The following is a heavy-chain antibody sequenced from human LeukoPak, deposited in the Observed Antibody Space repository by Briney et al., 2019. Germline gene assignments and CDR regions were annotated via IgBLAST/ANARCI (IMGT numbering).Heavy chain of an antibody. V-gene: IGHV1-46*01. D-gene: IGHD2-2*01. Sequence: ASVKVSCKASGYTFTSYDINWVRQAPGQGLEWMGIINPSGGGTSYAQKFQGRVTVTRDTSTSTVYMELSSLRSEDTAVYYCARGGYCSTDSCSTWKWFDPWGQGTLVTVSS. CDR3: ARGGYCSTDSCSTWKWFDP. J-gene: IGHJ5*02. CDR1: GYTFTSYD. CDR2: INPSGGGT.